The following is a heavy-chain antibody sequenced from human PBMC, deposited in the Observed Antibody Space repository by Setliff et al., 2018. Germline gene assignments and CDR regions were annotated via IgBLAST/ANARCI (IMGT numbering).Heavy chain of an antibody. J-gene: IGHJ3*02. V-gene: IGHV1-24*01. CDR3: ASTSLEWLLYGSPDAFDI. CDR2: FDPEDGET. Sequence: ASVKVSCKVSGYTLTELSMHWVRQAPGKGLEWMGGFDPEDGETIYAQKFQGRVTMTEDTSTDTAYMELSSLRSEDTAVYYCASTSLEWLLYGSPDAFDIWGQGTMVT. D-gene: IGHD3-3*01. CDR1: GYTLTELS.